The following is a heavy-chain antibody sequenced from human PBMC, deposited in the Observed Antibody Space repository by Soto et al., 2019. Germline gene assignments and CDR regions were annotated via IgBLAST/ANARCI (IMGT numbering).Heavy chain of an antibody. CDR2: IKQDGSEK. J-gene: IGHJ4*02. CDR3: ATTVAGFFDY. D-gene: IGHD6-19*01. Sequence: EVQLVESGGGLVQPGGSLRLSCAASGFTFSSYWMSWVRQSPGKGLEWVANIKQDGSEKYYVDSVKGRFTSSRDNAKNSLYLQMNSLRAEDTAVYYCATTVAGFFDYWGQGTLVTVYS. V-gene: IGHV3-7*01. CDR1: GFTFSSYW.